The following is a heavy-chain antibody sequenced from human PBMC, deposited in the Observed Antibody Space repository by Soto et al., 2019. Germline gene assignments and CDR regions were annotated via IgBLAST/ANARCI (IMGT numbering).Heavy chain of an antibody. CDR3: AIADYYHISGYHLDF. D-gene: IGHD3-22*01. Sequence: ASGKVSCKASGYTFTNFWIHCVRQAPGQGLEWVGMINPNGGSTTYAQKFLGRVAMARVTSTSTVYMELSSLRSEDTAVYYCAIADYYHISGYHLDFWGQGTLVTVSS. CDR2: INPNGGST. V-gene: IGHV1-46*01. CDR1: GYTFTNFW. J-gene: IGHJ4*02.